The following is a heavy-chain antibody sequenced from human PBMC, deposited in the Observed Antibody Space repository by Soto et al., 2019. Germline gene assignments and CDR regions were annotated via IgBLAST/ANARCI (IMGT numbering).Heavy chain of an antibody. CDR3: ARESRVFIGGAFDI. CDR2: IWYDGSNK. D-gene: IGHD6-13*01. Sequence: GGSLRLSCAASGFTFSSYGMHWVRQAPGKGLEWVAVIWYDGSNKYYADSVKGRFTISRDNSKNTLYLQMNSLRAEDTAVYYCARESRVFIGGAFDIWGQGTMVTVSS. V-gene: IGHV3-33*01. J-gene: IGHJ3*02. CDR1: GFTFSSYG.